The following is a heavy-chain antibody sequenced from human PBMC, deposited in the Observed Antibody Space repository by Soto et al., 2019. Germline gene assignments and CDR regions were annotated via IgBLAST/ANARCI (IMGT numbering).Heavy chain of an antibody. Sequence: SETLSLTCTVSGGSISSGDYYWSWIRQPPGKGLEWIGYIYYSGSTYYNPSLKSRVTISVDTSKNQFSLKLSSVTAADTAVYYCARHFRAVASFDYWGQGALVTVSS. J-gene: IGHJ4*02. V-gene: IGHV4-30-4*01. CDR2: IYYSGST. CDR3: ARHFRAVASFDY. CDR1: GGSISSGDYY. D-gene: IGHD6-19*01.